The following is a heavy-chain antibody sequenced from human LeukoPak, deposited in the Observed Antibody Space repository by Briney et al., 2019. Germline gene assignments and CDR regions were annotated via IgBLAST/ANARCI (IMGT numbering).Heavy chain of an antibody. Sequence: GGSLRLSCAASGFTFDDYGMSWVRQAPGKGLEWVSGINWNGGSTGYADSVKGRFTISRDNAKNSLYLQMNSLRAEDTALYHCATWAFYHNLDVWGQGTTVIVSS. CDR2: INWNGGST. J-gene: IGHJ6*02. V-gene: IGHV3-20*01. D-gene: IGHD2/OR15-2a*01. CDR3: ATWAFYHNLDV. CDR1: GFTFDDYG.